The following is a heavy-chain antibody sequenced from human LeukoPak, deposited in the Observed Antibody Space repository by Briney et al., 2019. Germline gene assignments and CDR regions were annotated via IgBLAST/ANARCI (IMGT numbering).Heavy chain of an antibody. CDR1: GFTFSSYS. Sequence: PGGSLRLSCAASGFTFSSYSMNWVRQAPGKGLEWVSSISSSSSYIYYADSVKGRFTISRDNAKNSLYLQMNSLRAEDTAVYYCARAQSQLIWFGELLYYMDVWGKGTTVTISS. D-gene: IGHD3-10*01. CDR2: ISSSSSYI. J-gene: IGHJ6*03. V-gene: IGHV3-21*01. CDR3: ARAQSQLIWFGELLYYMDV.